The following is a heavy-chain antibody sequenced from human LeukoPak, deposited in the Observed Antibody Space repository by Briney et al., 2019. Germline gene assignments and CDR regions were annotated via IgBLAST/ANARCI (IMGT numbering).Heavy chain of an antibody. CDR2: ISGSGGST. CDR3: AKDHYYGSGSYYNEGRWFDP. J-gene: IGHJ5*02. V-gene: IGHV3-23*01. CDR1: GFTFSSYA. D-gene: IGHD3-10*01. Sequence: GGSLRLSCAASGFTFSSYAMSWVRQAPGKRLEWVSAISGSGGSTYYADSVKGRFTISRDNSKNTLYLQMNSLRAEDTAVYYCAKDHYYGSGSYYNEGRWFDPWGQGTLVTVSS.